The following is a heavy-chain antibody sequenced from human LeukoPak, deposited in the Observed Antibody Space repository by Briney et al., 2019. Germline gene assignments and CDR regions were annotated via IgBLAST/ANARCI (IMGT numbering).Heavy chain of an antibody. Sequence: ASVKVSCKASGYTFTGYYMHWVRQAPGQGLEWMGWINPNSGGTNYAQTFQGRVTMTRDTSISTAYMELSRLRSDDTAVYYCARANQYSSGWCWPNAKNRESFNYWGQGTLVTVSS. CDR1: GYTFTGYY. D-gene: IGHD6-19*01. CDR3: ARANQYSSGWCWPNAKNRESFNY. CDR2: INPNSGGT. J-gene: IGHJ4*02. V-gene: IGHV1-2*02.